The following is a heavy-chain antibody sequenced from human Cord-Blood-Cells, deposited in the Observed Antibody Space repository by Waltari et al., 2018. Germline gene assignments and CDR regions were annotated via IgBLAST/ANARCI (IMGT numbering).Heavy chain of an antibody. CDR2: IIPIFGTA. J-gene: IGHJ5*02. Sequence: QVHRFRSGAEVKKPGSPGKSSCKPSGGTFTSFASTGCGQPPGQGLEWMGGIIPIFGTANYAQKFQGRVTITADESTSTAYMELSSLRSEDTAVYYCARESSSVVVPGFNWFDPWGQGTLVTVSS. CDR1: GGTFTSFA. CDR3: ARESSSVVVPGFNWFDP. V-gene: IGHV1-69*12. D-gene: IGHD2-2*01.